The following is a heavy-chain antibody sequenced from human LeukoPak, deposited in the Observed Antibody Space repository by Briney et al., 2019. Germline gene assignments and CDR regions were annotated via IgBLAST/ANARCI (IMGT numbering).Heavy chain of an antibody. D-gene: IGHD2-15*01. V-gene: IGHV4-59*08. CDR1: GGSISSYY. J-gene: IGHJ4*02. CDR2: IHYSGST. CDR3: ARRYCSTGSCYSGFDY. Sequence: SETLSLTCTVSGGSISSYYWSWIRQPPGKGLDWIGYIHYSGSTNYNPSLKSRATMSVDTSKNQFSLRLSSVTAADTAVYYCARRYCSTGSCYSGFDYWGQGTLVTVSS.